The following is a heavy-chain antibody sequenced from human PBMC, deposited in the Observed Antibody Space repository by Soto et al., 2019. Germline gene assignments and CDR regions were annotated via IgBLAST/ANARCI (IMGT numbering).Heavy chain of an antibody. CDR1: GGSFRNYY. CDR2: VNHSGEA. V-gene: IGHV4-34*01. Sequence: SETLSLTCGVYGGSFRNYYWIWVRQPPGKGLEWIGEVNHSGEATYNPSLQSRLTISIDRSKKQFSLNLSSGTAADTAVYYCASGKGVDGSHYLDNWGQGTLVTVSS. D-gene: IGHD1-26*01. CDR3: ASGKGVDGSHYLDN. J-gene: IGHJ4*02.